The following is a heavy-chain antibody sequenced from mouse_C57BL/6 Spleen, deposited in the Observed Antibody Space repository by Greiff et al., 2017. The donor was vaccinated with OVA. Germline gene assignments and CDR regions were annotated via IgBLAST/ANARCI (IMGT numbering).Heavy chain of an antibody. D-gene: IGHD1-1*01. CDR1: GYTFTSYG. V-gene: IGHV1-81*01. CDR2: IYPRSGNT. CDR3: ARRDYYGSSYRFAY. J-gene: IGHJ3*01. Sequence: QVQLKESGAELARPGASVKLSCKASGYTFTSYGISWVKQRTGQGLEWIGEIYPRSGNTYYNEKFKGKATLTADKSSSTAYMELRSLTSEDSAVYFCARRDYYGSSYRFAYWGQGTLVTVSA.